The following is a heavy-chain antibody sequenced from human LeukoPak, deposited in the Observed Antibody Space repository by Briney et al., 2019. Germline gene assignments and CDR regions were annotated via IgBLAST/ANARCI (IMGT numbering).Heavy chain of an antibody. CDR2: IYWNDDK. V-gene: IGHV2-5*01. Sequence: ESGPTLVKPTQTLTLTCTFSGFSLSTSGVGVGWIRQPPGKALEWLALIYWNDDKRYSPSLKSRLTITKDTSKNQVVLTMTNMDPVDKATYYCAHICSLVSVISKNWFDPWGQGTLVTVSS. J-gene: IGHJ5*02. CDR1: GFSLSTSGVG. D-gene: IGHD6-6*01. CDR3: AHICSLVSVISKNWFDP.